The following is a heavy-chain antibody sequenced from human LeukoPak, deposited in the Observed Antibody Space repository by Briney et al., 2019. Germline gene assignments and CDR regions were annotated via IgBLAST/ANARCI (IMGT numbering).Heavy chain of an antibody. Sequence: LPGGSLRLSCAASGFTFTNYPMNWVRQAPGKGLEWVSDISGSGGNTHYADSVKGRFTISRDNSKNTLYLQMDSLRAEDTATYYCARERITTTAFDYWGQGTLVTVSS. V-gene: IGHV3-23*01. D-gene: IGHD4-17*01. J-gene: IGHJ4*02. CDR2: ISGSGGNT. CDR1: GFTFTNYP. CDR3: ARERITTTAFDY.